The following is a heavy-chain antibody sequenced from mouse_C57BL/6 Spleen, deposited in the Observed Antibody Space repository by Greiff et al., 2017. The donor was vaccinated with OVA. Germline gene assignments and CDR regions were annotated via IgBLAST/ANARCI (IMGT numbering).Heavy chain of an antibody. CDR3: ASGYYAMDY. J-gene: IGHJ4*01. CDR2: IDTYDSET. CDR1: GYTFTSYW. Sequence: VQLQQPGAELVRPGSSVKLSCKASGYTFTSYWMHWVQQRPIQGLEWIGNIDTYDSETHYNQTFQDKATLTVDTFSSTAYMQLSSLTSEVSAVYYCASGYYAMDYWGQGTSVTVSS. V-gene: IGHV1-52*01.